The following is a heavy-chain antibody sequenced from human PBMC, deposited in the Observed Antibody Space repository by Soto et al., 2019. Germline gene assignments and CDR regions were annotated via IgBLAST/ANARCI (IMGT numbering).Heavy chain of an antibody. D-gene: IGHD2-15*01. CDR3: ARAGYCSGGTCFHGNCDY. CDR2: INPNGGST. Sequence: QVQLVQSGAEVKRPGASVKVSCKASGYTFTTYYMHWVRQAPGQGLEWLGIINPNGGSTTYAQKFQGRVTMTRDTSTSTVYLEPSSLRAEDTAVYYWARAGYCSGGTCFHGNCDYWGQGTLVSVSA. J-gene: IGHJ4*02. CDR1: GYTFTTYY. V-gene: IGHV1-46*01.